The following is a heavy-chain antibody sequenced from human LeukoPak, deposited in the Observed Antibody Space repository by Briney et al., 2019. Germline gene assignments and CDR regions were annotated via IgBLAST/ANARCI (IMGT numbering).Heavy chain of an antibody. J-gene: IGHJ4*02. Sequence: GGSLRLSCAASGFTVSSNYMNWVRQAPGKGLEWVANINQGGSEKYYVDSVKGRFTISRDNAKNSLYLEMNSLRAEDTAVYYCLRENHDSGWSFDYWGQGTLVTVSS. D-gene: IGHD3-22*01. CDR3: LRENHDSGWSFDY. CDR1: GFTVSSNY. CDR2: INQGGSEK. V-gene: IGHV3-7*01.